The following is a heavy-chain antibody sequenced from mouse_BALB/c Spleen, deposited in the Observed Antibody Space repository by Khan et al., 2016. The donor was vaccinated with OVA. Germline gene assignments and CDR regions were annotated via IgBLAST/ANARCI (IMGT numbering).Heavy chain of an antibody. J-gene: IGHJ1*01. D-gene: IGHD2-1*01. CDR2: ISSGSSTI. CDR1: GFTFSSFG. CDR3: ARSGGNVHWYFDV. V-gene: IGHV5-17*02. Sequence: EVELVESGGGLVQPGGSRKLSCAASGFTFSSFGMHWVRQAPKKGLEWVAYISSGSSTIYYVDTVKGRFTISRDSPKNTLFLQMTSLRSEDTAMYDWARSGGNVHWYFDVWGAGTSVTVSS.